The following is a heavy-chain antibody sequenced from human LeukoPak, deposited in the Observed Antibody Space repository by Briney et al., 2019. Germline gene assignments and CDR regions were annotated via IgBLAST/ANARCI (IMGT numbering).Heavy chain of an antibody. J-gene: IGHJ5*01. CDR3: ARVSGSGSYSLDNWFDS. D-gene: IGHD3-10*01. Sequence: ASVKVSCKASGYTFTSYGISWVRQAPGQGLEWMGWISAYNGNTNYAQKLQGRVTMTTDTSTSTAYMELRSLRSDDTAVYYCARVSGSGSYSLDNWFDSWGQGTLVTVSS. CDR1: GYTFTSYG. V-gene: IGHV1-18*01. CDR2: ISAYNGNT.